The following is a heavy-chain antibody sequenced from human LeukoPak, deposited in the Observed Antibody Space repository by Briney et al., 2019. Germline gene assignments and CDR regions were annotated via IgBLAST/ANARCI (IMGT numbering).Heavy chain of an antibody. CDR2: IRYDGSNK. CDR3: AKKSGSSWYHDAFDI. J-gene: IGHJ3*02. Sequence: GGSLRLSCAASGFTFSSYGMHWVRQAPGKGLEWVAFIRYDGSNKYYADSVKGRFTISRDNSKNTLYLQMNSLRAEDTAVYYCAKKSGSSWYHDAFDIWGQGTMVTVSS. D-gene: IGHD6-13*01. V-gene: IGHV3-30*02. CDR1: GFTFSSYG.